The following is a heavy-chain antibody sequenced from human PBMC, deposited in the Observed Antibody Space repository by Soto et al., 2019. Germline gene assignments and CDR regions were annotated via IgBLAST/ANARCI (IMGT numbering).Heavy chain of an antibody. J-gene: IGHJ6*02. CDR2: IYPGDSDT. CDR3: ASGLGYCSSTSCSGLTRDYRGYYYYGMDV. D-gene: IGHD2-2*01. CDR1: GYSFTSYW. Sequence: GESLKISCKGSGYSFTSYWIGWVRQMPGKGLEWMGIIYPGDSDTSYSPSFQGQVTITADKSISTAYLQWSSLKASDTAMYYCASGLGYCSSTSCSGLTRDYRGYYYYGMDVWGQGTTVTVSS. V-gene: IGHV5-51*01.